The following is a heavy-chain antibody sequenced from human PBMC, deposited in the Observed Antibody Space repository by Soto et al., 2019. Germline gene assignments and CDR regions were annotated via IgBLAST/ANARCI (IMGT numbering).Heavy chain of an antibody. V-gene: IGHV3-53*01. D-gene: IGHD3-22*01. J-gene: IGHJ1*01. Sequence: PGGSLRLSCAASGVTVSSNYMSLVRQAPGKGLEWVSVIYSGGSTYYADSVKGRFTISRDNSKNTLYLQMNSLRAEDTAVYYCARDRVESGYPEYFQHWGQGTLVTVSS. CDR3: ARDRVESGYPEYFQH. CDR2: IYSGGST. CDR1: GVTVSSNY.